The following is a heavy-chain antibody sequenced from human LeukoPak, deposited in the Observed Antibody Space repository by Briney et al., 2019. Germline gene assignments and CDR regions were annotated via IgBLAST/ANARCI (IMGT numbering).Heavy chain of an antibody. D-gene: IGHD2-2*01. Sequence: GASVKVSCKASGGTFSSYAISWVRQAPGQGLEWMGGIIPIFGTANYAQKFQGRVTITADESTSTAYMELSSLRSEDTAVYYCVRNYCSSTSCYPLYGMDVWGQGTTVTVSS. J-gene: IGHJ6*02. CDR3: VRNYCSSTSCYPLYGMDV. V-gene: IGHV1-69*13. CDR1: GGTFSSYA. CDR2: IIPIFGTA.